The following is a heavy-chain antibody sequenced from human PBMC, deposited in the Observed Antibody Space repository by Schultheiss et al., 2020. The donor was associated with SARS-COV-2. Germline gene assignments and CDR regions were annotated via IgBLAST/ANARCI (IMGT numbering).Heavy chain of an antibody. CDR1: GGSFSGYY. CDR2: IYYSGST. Sequence: SETLSLTCAVYGGSFSGYYWSWIRQPPGKGLEWIGYIYYSGSTNYNPSLKSRVTISVDTSKNQFSLKLSSVTAADTAVYYCARGGQWLVVWFDPWGQGTLVTVSS. J-gene: IGHJ5*02. CDR3: ARGGQWLVVWFDP. V-gene: IGHV4-59*12. D-gene: IGHD6-19*01.